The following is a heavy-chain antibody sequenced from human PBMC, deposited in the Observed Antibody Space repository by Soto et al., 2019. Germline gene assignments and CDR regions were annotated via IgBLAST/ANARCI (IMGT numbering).Heavy chain of an antibody. J-gene: IGHJ6*02. CDR1: GFSFSSFA. Sequence: EVQLLESGGGFIHPGGSLRLSCAASGFSFSSFAMNWVRQAPGKGLAWVSIISGSADSTFYADSVKGRFTISTDNSKSTLYLQINSLRAEDTAVYYCAKTRGAMIYAISVYGMDVWGQGTTVTVSS. D-gene: IGHD2-8*01. CDR3: AKTRGAMIYAISVYGMDV. CDR2: ISGSADST. V-gene: IGHV3-23*01.